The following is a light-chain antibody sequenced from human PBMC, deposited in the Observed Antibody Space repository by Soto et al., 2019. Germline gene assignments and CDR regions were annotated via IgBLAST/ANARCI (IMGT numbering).Light chain of an antibody. J-gene: IGLJ1*01. Sequence: QSALTQPASVSGSPGQSITISCTGTTSDVSIYNYVSWYQQHPGKAPKLMIYGVSNRPSGVSNRFSGAKSGHTASLTISWLQVEDEADYYCCSYTSSTNYVFGPGTKLTVL. V-gene: IGLV2-14*01. CDR2: GVS. CDR1: TSDVSIYNY. CDR3: CSYTSSTNYV.